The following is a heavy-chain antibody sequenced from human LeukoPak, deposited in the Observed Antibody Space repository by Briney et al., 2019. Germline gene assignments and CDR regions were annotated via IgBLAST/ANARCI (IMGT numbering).Heavy chain of an antibody. CDR2: ISSTSSYI. CDR3: ARGVYWQQEHYGMDV. CDR1: GFTFSSHW. V-gene: IGHV3-21*01. Sequence: GGSLRLSCAASGFTFSSHWMSWVRQAPGKGLEWVSSISSTSSYIYFADSVKGRFTISRDNGKDVVSLQMNSLRAEDTAVYYCARGVYWQQEHYGMDVWGQGTTVTVSS. J-gene: IGHJ6*02. D-gene: IGHD6-13*01.